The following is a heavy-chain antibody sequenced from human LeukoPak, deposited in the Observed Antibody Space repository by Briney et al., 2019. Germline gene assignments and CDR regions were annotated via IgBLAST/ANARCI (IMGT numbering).Heavy chain of an antibody. CDR2: IYTSGST. V-gene: IGHV4-4*09. J-gene: IGHJ5*02. Sequence: PSETLSRTCTVSGGSISSYYWSWIRQPPGKGLEWIGYIYTSGSTNYNPSLKSRVTISVDTSKNQFSLKLSSVTAADTAVYYCARGTIGYYDSSGYPYNWFGPWGQGTLVTVSS. D-gene: IGHD3-22*01. CDR1: GGSISSYY. CDR3: ARGTIGYYDSSGYPYNWFGP.